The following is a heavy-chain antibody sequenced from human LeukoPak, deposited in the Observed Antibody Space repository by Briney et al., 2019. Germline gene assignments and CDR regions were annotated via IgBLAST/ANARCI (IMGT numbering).Heavy chain of an antibody. CDR3: ARDWYCSGGSCYRGRFDY. V-gene: IGHV3-23*01. J-gene: IGHJ4*02. Sequence: GGSLRLSCAASGFTFSSYAMSWVRQAPGKGLEWVSAISGSGGSTYYADSVKGRFTISRDNSKNTLYLQMNSLRAEDTAVYYCARDWYCSGGSCYRGRFDYWGQGTLVTVSS. D-gene: IGHD2-15*01. CDR2: ISGSGGST. CDR1: GFTFSSYA.